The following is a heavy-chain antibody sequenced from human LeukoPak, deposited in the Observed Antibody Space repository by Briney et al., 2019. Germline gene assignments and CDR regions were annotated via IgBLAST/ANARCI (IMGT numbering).Heavy chain of an antibody. CDR2: TNHSGST. Sequence: SETLSLTCAVYGGSFSGYYWSWIRQPPGKGLEWIGETNHSGSTNYNPSLKSRVTISVDTSKNQFSLKLSSVTAADTAVYYCAREAYYYDSSGYEAPYYFDYWGQGTLVTVSS. CDR3: AREAYYYDSSGYEAPYYFDY. J-gene: IGHJ4*02. V-gene: IGHV4-34*01. D-gene: IGHD3-22*01. CDR1: GGSFSGYY.